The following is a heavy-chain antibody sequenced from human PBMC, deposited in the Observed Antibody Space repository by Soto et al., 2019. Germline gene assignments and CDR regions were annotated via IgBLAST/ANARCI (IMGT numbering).Heavy chain of an antibody. Sequence: PGESLKISCKGSGYSFTSYWIGWVRQMPGKGLEWMGIIHPGDSDTRYSPSFQGQVTISADKSISTAYLQWSSLKASDTAMYYCARRLYGSRSFYYYYGMDVWGQGTTVTVSS. V-gene: IGHV5-51*01. J-gene: IGHJ6*02. CDR3: ARRLYGSRSFYYYYGMDV. CDR2: IHPGDSDT. CDR1: GYSFTSYW. D-gene: IGHD3-10*01.